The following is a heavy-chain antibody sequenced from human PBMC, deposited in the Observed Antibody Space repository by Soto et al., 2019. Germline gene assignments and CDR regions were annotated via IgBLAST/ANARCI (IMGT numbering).Heavy chain of an antibody. J-gene: IGHJ5*02. CDR1: GYTFTSYY. CDR2: INPSGGST. V-gene: IGHV1-46*01. D-gene: IGHD2-2*01. CDR3: ARETYSGVVPAAPRWFDP. Sequence: ASVKVSCKASGYTFTSYYMHWVRQAPGQGLEWMGIINPSGGSTSYAQKFQGRVTMTRDTSTSTVYMELSSLRSEDTAVYYCARETYSGVVPAAPRWFDPWRQGNLVTVS.